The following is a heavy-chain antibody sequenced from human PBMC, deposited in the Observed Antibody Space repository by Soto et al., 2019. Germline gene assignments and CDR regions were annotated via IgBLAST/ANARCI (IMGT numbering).Heavy chain of an antibody. CDR2: FDPQNGET. CDR1: GHTLTEIS. J-gene: IGHJ5*01. CDR3: ATDSNNWNQWFHP. V-gene: IGHV1-24*01. D-gene: IGHD1-1*01. Sequence: ASVKVSCKFSGHTLTEISMHWVRQAPGKGLEWMGGFDPQNGETIYAQKFQGRLIMTQDTFTETAYMELSSLRSEDTAVYYCATDSNNWNQWFHPWGQGTLVTVSS.